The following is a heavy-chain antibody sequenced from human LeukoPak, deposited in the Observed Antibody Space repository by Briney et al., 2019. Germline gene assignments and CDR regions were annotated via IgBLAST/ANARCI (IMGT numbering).Heavy chain of an antibody. J-gene: IGHJ3*02. CDR3: AKDREYSYVYDAFDI. V-gene: IGHV3-23*01. CDR1: GFTFSSYA. D-gene: IGHD3-16*01. CDR2: MSGSGGST. Sequence: PGGSLRLSCAASGFTFSSYAMSWVRQAPGKGLERVSGMSGSGGSTYYADSVKGRFTISRDNSKNTLYLQMNTLRAEDTAVYYCAKDREYSYVYDAFDIWGQGTLVTVSS.